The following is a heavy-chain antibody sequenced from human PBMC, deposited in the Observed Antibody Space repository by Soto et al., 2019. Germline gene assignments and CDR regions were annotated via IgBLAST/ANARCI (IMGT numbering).Heavy chain of an antibody. J-gene: IGHJ4*02. CDR1: GFTFDDYA. CDR2: ISWNSGSI. D-gene: IGHD2-2*01. CDR3: ARDISPLLGYCISTSCYALDY. Sequence: DVQLVESGGGLVQPGRSLRLSCAASGFTFDDYAMHWVRQAPGKGLEWVSGISWNSGSIGYADSVKGRFTISRDNAKNSLYLQMNSLRAEDTALYYCARDISPLLGYCISTSCYALDYWCQGTLVTVSS. V-gene: IGHV3-9*01.